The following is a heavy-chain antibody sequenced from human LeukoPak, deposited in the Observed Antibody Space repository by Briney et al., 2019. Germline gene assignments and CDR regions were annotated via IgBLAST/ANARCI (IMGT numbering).Heavy chain of an antibody. CDR2: FDPEDGET. Sequence: ASVKVSCKVSGYTLTELSMHWVRQAPGKGLEWMGGFDPEDGETIYAQKFQGRVTMTEDTSTDTAYMELSSLRSEDTAVYYCARDSGGSYHRIHFDYWGQETPVTVSS. J-gene: IGHJ4*02. D-gene: IGHD1-26*01. CDR3: ARDSGGSYHRIHFDY. V-gene: IGHV1-24*01. CDR1: GYTLTELS.